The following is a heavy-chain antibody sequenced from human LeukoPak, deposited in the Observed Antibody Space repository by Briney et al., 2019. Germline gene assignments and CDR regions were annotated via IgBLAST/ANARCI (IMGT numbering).Heavy chain of an antibody. V-gene: IGHV3-23*01. J-gene: IGHJ6*03. D-gene: IGHD3-3*01. CDR1: GFTFSSYA. CDR2: SSASGGST. CDR3: ARDRASYDFWSGYNYMDV. Sequence: GGSLRLTCAASGFTFSSYAMSWVRQAPGKGLEWVSASSASGGSTYYADSVKGRFTISRDNSKNTLYLQMNSLRAEDTAVYYCARDRASYDFWSGYNYMDVWGKGTTVTVSS.